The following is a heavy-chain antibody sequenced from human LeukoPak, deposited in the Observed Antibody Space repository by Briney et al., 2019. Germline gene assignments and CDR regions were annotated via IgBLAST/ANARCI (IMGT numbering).Heavy chain of an antibody. J-gene: IGHJ6*03. CDR1: GFTFNNYV. CDR2: ISFDGSKK. Sequence: LPGRSLRLSCAASGFTFNNYVMHWVRQAPGKGLEWVAVISFDGSKKYSVDSVKGRFTISRDNSKNTLYLQMNFLRVEDTAVYYCAKGQNYYYYYYMDVWGKGTTVTVSS. V-gene: IGHV3-30*18. CDR3: AKGQNYYYYYYMDV.